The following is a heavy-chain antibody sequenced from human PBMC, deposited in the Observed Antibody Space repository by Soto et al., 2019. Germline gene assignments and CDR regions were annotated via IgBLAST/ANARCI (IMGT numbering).Heavy chain of an antibody. CDR2: INPNSGGT. CDR1: GYTFTSYD. CDR3: ARASAVAGTVDY. D-gene: IGHD6-19*01. V-gene: IGHV1-2*04. Sequence: ASVKVSCKASGYTFTSYDINWVRQAPGQGREWMGWINPNSGGTNYAQKFQGWVTMTRDTSISTAYMELSRVRSDDTAVYYCARASAVAGTVDYWGQGTLVTVSS. J-gene: IGHJ4*02.